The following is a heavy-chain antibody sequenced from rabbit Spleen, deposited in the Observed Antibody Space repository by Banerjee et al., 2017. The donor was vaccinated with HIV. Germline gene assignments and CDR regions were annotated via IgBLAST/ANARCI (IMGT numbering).Heavy chain of an antibody. Sequence: LVEYGGDLVQPGASLTLTCTASGFDFSAYTFMCWVRQAPGKGLEWIACIDTGGRDFTYSASWAQGRFTISKTSSTTVTLQMTSLTGADTATYFCARDTGSSFSSYGMDLWGPGTLVTVS. CDR3: ARDTGSSFSSYGMDL. CDR1: GFDFSAYTF. J-gene: IGHJ6*01. CDR2: IDTGGRDFT. V-gene: IGHV1S40*01. D-gene: IGHD8-1*01.